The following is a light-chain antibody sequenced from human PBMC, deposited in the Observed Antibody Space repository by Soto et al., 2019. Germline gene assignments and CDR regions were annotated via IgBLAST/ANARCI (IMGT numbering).Light chain of an antibody. V-gene: IGLV2-11*01. Sequence: QPVLTQPRSVSGSPGQSVTISCTGTSSDVGGYNYVSWYQQHPGKAPKLMIYDVSERPSGVPDRFSGSKSGNTASLTISGLQAEDEADYYCCSYGGSFYVFGTGTKLTVL. CDR3: CSYGGSFYV. CDR2: DVS. CDR1: SSDVGGYNY. J-gene: IGLJ1*01.